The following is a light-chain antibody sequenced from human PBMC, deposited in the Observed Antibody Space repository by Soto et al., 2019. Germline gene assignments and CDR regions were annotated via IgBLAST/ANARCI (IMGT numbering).Light chain of an antibody. J-gene: IGKJ3*01. CDR3: QQYDSSLFT. CDR1: QSVSSSY. V-gene: IGKV3-20*01. CDR2: GAS. Sequence: EIVLTQSPGTLSLSPGERATLSCRASQSVSSSYLAWYQHKPGQAPRLLIYGASCRATGIPDRFSGSGSGTDFTLTISRLEPEDFAVYYCQQYDSSLFTFGPGTKVDIK.